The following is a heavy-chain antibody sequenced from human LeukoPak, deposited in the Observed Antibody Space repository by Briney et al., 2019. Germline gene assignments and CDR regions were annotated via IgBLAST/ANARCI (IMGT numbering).Heavy chain of an antibody. Sequence: GRSLRLSCAASGFTLSSHGMHWVRQAPGKGLEWVSYISSTTSTINYADSVKGRFTISRDNAKNSLYLQMNSLRAEDTAVYYCARGGAARPDYWGQGTLVTVSS. CDR1: GFTLSSHG. CDR3: ARGGAARPDY. D-gene: IGHD6-6*01. J-gene: IGHJ4*02. V-gene: IGHV3-48*01. CDR2: ISSTTSTI.